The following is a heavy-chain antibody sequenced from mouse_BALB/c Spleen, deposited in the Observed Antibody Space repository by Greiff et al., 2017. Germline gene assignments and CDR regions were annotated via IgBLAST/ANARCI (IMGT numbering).Heavy chain of an antibody. J-gene: IGHJ1*01. V-gene: IGHV2-9*02. CDR1: GFSLTSYG. D-gene: IGHD1-2*01. CDR2: IWAGGST. Sequence: VMLVESGPGLVAPSQSLSITCTVSGFSLTSYGVHWVRQPPGKGLEWLGVIWAGGSTNYNSALMSRLSISKDNSKSQVFLKMNSLQTDDTAMYYCARDDYYGVGGYFDVWGAGTTVTVSS. CDR3: ARDDYYGVGGYFDV.